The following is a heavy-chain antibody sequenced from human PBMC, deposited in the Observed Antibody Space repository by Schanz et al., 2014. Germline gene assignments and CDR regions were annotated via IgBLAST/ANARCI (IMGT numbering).Heavy chain of an antibody. J-gene: IGHJ3*02. V-gene: IGHV1-18*01. CDR2: IIPYNGNT. CDR3: ARGTMPGTFDI. Sequence: VQLEQSGAEVKKPGSSVKVSCKASGGTFSSFGINWVRQAPGQGLEWMGRIIPYNGNTNYAQKLQGRVTMTTDTSTSTAYMELRSLRYEDTALYYCARGTMPGTFDIWGQGTMVTVSS. D-gene: IGHD2-2*01. CDR1: GGTFSSFG.